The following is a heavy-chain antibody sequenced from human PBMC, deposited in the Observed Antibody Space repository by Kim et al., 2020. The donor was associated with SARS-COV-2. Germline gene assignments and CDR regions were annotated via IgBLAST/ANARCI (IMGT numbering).Heavy chain of an antibody. D-gene: IGHD7-27*01. Sequence: NTIYAQSLQGRVTMTTDTATSIAYMELGSLRSDDTAVYYCAGGLGYLDYWGQGTLVTVSS. CDR3: AGGLGYLDY. V-gene: IGHV1-18*01. J-gene: IGHJ4*02. CDR2: NT.